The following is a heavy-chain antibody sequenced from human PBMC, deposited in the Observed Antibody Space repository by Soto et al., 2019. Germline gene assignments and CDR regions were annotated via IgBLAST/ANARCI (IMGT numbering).Heavy chain of an antibody. CDR3: ARSGPHYYGMDV. J-gene: IGHJ6*02. Sequence: QVQLVESGGGVVQPGRSLRLSCAASGFTFSSYGMHWVRQAPGKGLEWVAVIWYDGSNKYYADSVKGRLTISRDNSKNTLYLQMNSLRGEDTAVYYCARSGPHYYGMDVWGQGTTVTVSS. CDR1: GFTFSSYG. V-gene: IGHV3-33*01. CDR2: IWYDGSNK. D-gene: IGHD3-3*01.